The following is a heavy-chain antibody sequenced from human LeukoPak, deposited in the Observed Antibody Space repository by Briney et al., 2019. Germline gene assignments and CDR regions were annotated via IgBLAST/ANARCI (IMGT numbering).Heavy chain of an antibody. J-gene: IGHJ4*02. Sequence: ASVKLSCKASGGTFSSYAIRWVRQAPGQGLEWMGGIIPIFGTTTYAQEYQGRVTITAAEATTAASLELSSLRLEATAVYSCASRTMRRTYYFDYWGQGTLVTVSS. CDR2: IIPIFGTT. D-gene: IGHD3-22*01. CDR3: ASRTMRRTYYFDY. V-gene: IGHV1-69*13. CDR1: GGTFSSYA.